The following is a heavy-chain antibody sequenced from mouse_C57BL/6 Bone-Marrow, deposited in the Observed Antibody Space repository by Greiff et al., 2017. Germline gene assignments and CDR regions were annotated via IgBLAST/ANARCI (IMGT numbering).Heavy chain of an antibody. V-gene: IGHV1-64*01. J-gene: IGHJ1*03. CDR3: ARGGSSFWYFDV. Sequence: QVQLQQPGAELVKPGASVKLSCKASGYTFTSYWMHWVKQRPGQGLEWIGMIHPNSGSTNYHEKFKSKATLTVDKSSSTAYMQLSSLTSEDSAVYYGARGGSSFWYFDVWGTGTTVTVSS. D-gene: IGHD1-1*01. CDR1: GYTFTSYW. CDR2: IHPNSGST.